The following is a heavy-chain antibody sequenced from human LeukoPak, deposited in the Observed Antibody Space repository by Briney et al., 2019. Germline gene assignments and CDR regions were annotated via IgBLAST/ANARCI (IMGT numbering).Heavy chain of an antibody. CDR3: ARDSDYVWGSYRYTAGVDY. J-gene: IGHJ4*02. D-gene: IGHD3-16*02. CDR1: GFTFSSYS. V-gene: IGHV3-48*02. CDR2: ISSSSSTI. Sequence: GGSLRLSCAASGFTFSSYSMNWVRQAPGKGLEWVSYISSSSSTIYYADSVKGRFTISRDNAKNSLYLQMNSVRDEDTAVYYCARDSDYVWGSYRYTAGVDYWGQGTLVTVSS.